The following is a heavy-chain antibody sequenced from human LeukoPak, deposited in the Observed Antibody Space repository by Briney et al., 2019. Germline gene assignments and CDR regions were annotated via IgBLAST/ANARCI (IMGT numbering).Heavy chain of an antibody. CDR2: ISYDESDK. CDR1: GFTFSNYG. J-gene: IGHJ6*02. CDR3: AKGVVAATNAAYYGMDV. Sequence: GGSLRLSCAASGFTFSNYGMRWVRQAPGKGLEWVAVISYDESDKYYADSVKGRFTISRDNSKNTLYLQMNSLRPEDTAVYYCAKGVVAATNAAYYGMDVWGQGTTVTVSS. D-gene: IGHD2-15*01. V-gene: IGHV3-30*18.